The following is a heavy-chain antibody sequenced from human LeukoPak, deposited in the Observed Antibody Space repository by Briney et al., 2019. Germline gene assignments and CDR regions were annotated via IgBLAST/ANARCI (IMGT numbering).Heavy chain of an antibody. J-gene: IGHJ5*02. CDR3: ARVVPAAIELAGWFDP. D-gene: IGHD2-2*02. CDR2: ISSSSSYI. V-gene: IGHV3-21*04. Sequence: PGGSLRLSCAASGFTFSSYSMNWVRQAPGKGLEWVSSISSSSSYIYYADSVKGRFTISRDNAKNSLYLQMNSLRAEDTAVYYCARVVPAAIELAGWFDPWGQGTLVTVSS. CDR1: GFTFSSYS.